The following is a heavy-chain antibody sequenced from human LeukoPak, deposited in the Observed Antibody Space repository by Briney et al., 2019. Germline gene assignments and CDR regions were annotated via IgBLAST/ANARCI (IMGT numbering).Heavy chain of an antibody. CDR3: ARVAGIAVAGLDY. D-gene: IGHD6-19*01. J-gene: IGHJ4*02. CDR1: GFTFSSYA. CDR2: ISYDGSNK. Sequence: PGGSLRLSCAASGFTFSSYAMHWVRQAPGKGLEWVAVISYDGSNKYYADSVKGRFTISRDNSKDTLYLQMNSLRAEDTAVYYCARVAGIAVAGLDYWGQGTLVTVSS. V-gene: IGHV3-30*04.